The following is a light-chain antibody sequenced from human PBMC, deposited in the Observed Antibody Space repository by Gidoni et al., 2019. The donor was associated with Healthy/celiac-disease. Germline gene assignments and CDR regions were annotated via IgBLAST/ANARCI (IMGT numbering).Light chain of an antibody. V-gene: IGKV1-8*01. CDR2: AAS. CDR3: QQYYSYPRT. CDR1: QGISSY. J-gene: IGKJ1*01. Sequence: AIRITQSPSSLSASTRDRVTITRRASQGISSYLAWYQQKPGKDPKLLIYAASTLQSGVPSRFSGSGSGTDFTRTISCLQSEDFATYYCQQYYSYPRTFGQGTKVEIK.